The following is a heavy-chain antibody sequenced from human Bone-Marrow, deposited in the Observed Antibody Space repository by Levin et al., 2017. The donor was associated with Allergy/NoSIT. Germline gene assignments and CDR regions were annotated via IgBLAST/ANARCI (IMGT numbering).Heavy chain of an antibody. D-gene: IGHD3-10*01. CDR1: GFTFNIFW. CDR3: ARRGVRGATLGFDY. V-gene: IGHV3-7*01. J-gene: IGHJ4*02. Sequence: LSLTCAASGFTFNIFWMSWVRQAPGKGLEWVANIKQDGSEKYYVDSVKGRFTISRDNAKNSVYLQMTSLKAEDTALYYCARRGVRGATLGFDYWGQGTPVTVSS. CDR2: IKQDGSEK.